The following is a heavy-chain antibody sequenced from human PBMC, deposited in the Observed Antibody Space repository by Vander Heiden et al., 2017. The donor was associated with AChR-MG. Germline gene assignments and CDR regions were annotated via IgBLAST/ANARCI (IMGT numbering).Heavy chain of an antibody. CDR2: ISWDGGST. Sequence: EVQLVESGGVVVQPGGSLSPSCAASGFTFDDYTMHWVRQAPGKGLEWVSLISWDGGSTYYADSVKGRFTISRDNSKNSLYLQMNSLRTEDTALYYCAKATFGGVIFDYWGQGTLVTVSS. J-gene: IGHJ4*02. D-gene: IGHD3-16*01. CDR1: GFTFDDYT. CDR3: AKATFGGVIFDY. V-gene: IGHV3-43*01.